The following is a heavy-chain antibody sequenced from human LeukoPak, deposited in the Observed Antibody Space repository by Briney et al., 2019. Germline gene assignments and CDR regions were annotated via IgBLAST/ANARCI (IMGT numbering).Heavy chain of an antibody. D-gene: IGHD3-9*01. Sequence: PGGSLRLSCAASGFSFSNYGIHWVRQAPGKGLEWVTFMQYDRSDEFYADSVKGRFTISRDNAKNSLYLQMNSLRAEDTALYYCAKGTYYDILTEGFDYWGQGTLVTASS. CDR1: GFSFSNYG. J-gene: IGHJ4*02. CDR3: AKGTYYDILTEGFDY. V-gene: IGHV3-30*02. CDR2: MQYDRSDE.